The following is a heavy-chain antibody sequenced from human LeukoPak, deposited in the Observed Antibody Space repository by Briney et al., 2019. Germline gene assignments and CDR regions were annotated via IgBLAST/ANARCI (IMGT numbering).Heavy chain of an antibody. J-gene: IGHJ3*02. CDR3: ARARAPVTRISSFDI. Sequence: GGSLRLSCAASGFTFSSYAIHWVRQAPGKGLGWVAVISFDGTDAFYADSVKGRLIIYRDNYKNKLYLQMNSLRADDTAVYYCARARAPVTRISSFDIWGQGTMVTVSS. CDR2: ISFDGTDA. V-gene: IGHV3-30*04. D-gene: IGHD4-17*01. CDR1: GFTFSSYA.